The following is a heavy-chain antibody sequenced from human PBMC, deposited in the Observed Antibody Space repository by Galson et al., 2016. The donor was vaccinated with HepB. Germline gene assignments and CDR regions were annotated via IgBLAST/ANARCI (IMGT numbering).Heavy chain of an antibody. CDR1: GYTFSIFG. D-gene: IGHD2-21*02. CDR3: ARAGAEVTSQFDS. V-gene: IGHV1-18*01. J-gene: IGHJ4*02. Sequence: SVKVSCKASGYTFSIFGISWVRQAPGQGLEWLGWISNNNENTNYAQTVQGRVTLTTDPSTSTAYMELRDLTSGDTAVYYCARAGAEVTSQFDSWGQGTQVIVSS. CDR2: ISNNNENT.